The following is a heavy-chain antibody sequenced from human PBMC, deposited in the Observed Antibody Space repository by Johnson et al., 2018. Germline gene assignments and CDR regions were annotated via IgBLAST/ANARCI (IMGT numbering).Heavy chain of an antibody. V-gene: IGHV3-9*01. Sequence: VQLVQSGGGLVQXGRSLRLXCAASGFTFNDYAMQWVRQAPGKGPEWVSGISWNSGSPSYADSVKGRFTISRDNAKNTLYLQMNSLRAEDTAVYYCASHPVDTENAFDIWGQGTMVTVSS. D-gene: IGHD5-18*01. J-gene: IGHJ3*02. CDR1: GFTFNDYA. CDR2: ISWNSGSP. CDR3: ASHPVDTENAFDI.